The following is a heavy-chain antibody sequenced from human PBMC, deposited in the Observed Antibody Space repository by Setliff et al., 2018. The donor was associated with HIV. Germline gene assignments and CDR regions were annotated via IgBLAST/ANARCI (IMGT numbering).Heavy chain of an antibody. CDR3: ARGYPGIAVAGLSYYYYYYMDV. Sequence: SETLSLTCTVSGGSISSYYWSWVRQPPGKGLEWIGYIYYSGSSNHNPSLKSRVTISVDTSKNQFSLKLSSVTAADTAVYYCARGYPGIAVAGLSYYYYYYMDVWGKGTTVTVSS. CDR2: IYYSGSS. CDR1: GGSISSYY. D-gene: IGHD6-19*01. V-gene: IGHV4-59*01. J-gene: IGHJ6*03.